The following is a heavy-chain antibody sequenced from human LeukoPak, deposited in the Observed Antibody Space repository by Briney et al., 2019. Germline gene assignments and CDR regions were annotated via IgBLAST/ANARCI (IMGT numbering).Heavy chain of an antibody. CDR2: ITGSGGNS. D-gene: IGHD4-17*01. V-gene: IGHV3-23*01. CDR3: ARDNYGDGFDP. CDR1: GFIFSTYG. Sequence: GGTLRLSCAASGFIFSTYGMSWVRQVPGKVLEWVSLITGSGGNSYYADSVKGRFTISRDNSKNTLYLQMNSLRADDTAVYYCARDNYGDGFDPWGQGTLVTVSS. J-gene: IGHJ5*02.